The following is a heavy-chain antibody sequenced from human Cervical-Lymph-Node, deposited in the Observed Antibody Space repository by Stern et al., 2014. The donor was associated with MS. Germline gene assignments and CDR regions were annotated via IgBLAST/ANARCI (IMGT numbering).Heavy chain of an antibody. Sequence: QVQLVQSGAEVKKPGSSVKVSCKASGDSFTSYGISWVGQAPGHGLEWMGGIIPVFGAATYAQKFQGRVMITADESTSTAYMELSSLTSEDTAVYYCARDLASSLDYWGQGTLVTVSS. V-gene: IGHV1-69*01. CDR3: ARDLASSLDY. CDR1: GDSFTSYG. D-gene: IGHD1-26*01. J-gene: IGHJ4*02. CDR2: IIPVFGAA.